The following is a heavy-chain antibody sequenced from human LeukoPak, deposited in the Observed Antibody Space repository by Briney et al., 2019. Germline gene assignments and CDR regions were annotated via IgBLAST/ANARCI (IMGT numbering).Heavy chain of an antibody. J-gene: IGHJ4*02. Sequence: GGSLRLSCAASGFTVSSNYMGWVRQAPGKGLDWVSVIYSGGDTYYADAVKGRFTISRDNSKNTLYLQMNSLRAEDTAVYYCAKGRGSSWFFDYWGQGTLVTVSS. V-gene: IGHV3-53*01. CDR3: AKGRGSSWFFDY. CDR1: GFTVSSNY. CDR2: IYSGGDT. D-gene: IGHD6-13*01.